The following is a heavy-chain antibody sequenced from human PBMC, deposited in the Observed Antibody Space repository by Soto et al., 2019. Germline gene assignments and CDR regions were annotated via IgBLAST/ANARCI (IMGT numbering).Heavy chain of an antibody. D-gene: IGHD3-22*01. Sequence: GASVKVSCKASGYTFTSYGISWVRQAPGQGLEWMGWISAYNGNTNYAQKLQGRVTMTTDTSTSTAYMELRSLRSDDTAVYYCARVLFFDYYDSSGYNGWFDPWGQGTLVTVS. CDR1: GYTFTSYG. J-gene: IGHJ5*02. CDR2: ISAYNGNT. V-gene: IGHV1-18*01. CDR3: ARVLFFDYYDSSGYNGWFDP.